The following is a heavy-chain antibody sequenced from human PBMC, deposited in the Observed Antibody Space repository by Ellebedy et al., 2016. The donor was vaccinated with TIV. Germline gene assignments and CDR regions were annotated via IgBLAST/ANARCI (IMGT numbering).Heavy chain of an antibody. CDR1: GFTFSSYW. J-gene: IGHJ4*02. Sequence: GESLKISXAASGFTFSSYWMHWVRQAPGKGLAWVSRINSDGTSLSYADSVQGRFTISRDNAKNTVYLQMNSLRAEDTAVYYCARAVWNYYDSSGSGYWGQGTLVTVSS. D-gene: IGHD3-22*01. CDR2: INSDGTSL. V-gene: IGHV3-74*01. CDR3: ARAVWNYYDSSGSGY.